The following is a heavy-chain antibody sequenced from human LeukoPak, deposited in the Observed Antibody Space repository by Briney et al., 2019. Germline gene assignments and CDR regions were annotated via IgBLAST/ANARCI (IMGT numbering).Heavy chain of an antibody. D-gene: IGHD6-19*01. J-gene: IGHJ4*02. CDR2: ISSSSSYI. Sequence: GSLRLSCAASGFTVSSNYMNWVRQAPGKGLEWVSSISSSSSYIYYADSVKGRFTISRDNAKNSLYLQMNSLRAEDTAVYYCARDFTQWLVDPELDYWGQGTLVTVSS. CDR3: ARDFTQWLVDPELDY. V-gene: IGHV3-21*01. CDR1: GFTVSSNY.